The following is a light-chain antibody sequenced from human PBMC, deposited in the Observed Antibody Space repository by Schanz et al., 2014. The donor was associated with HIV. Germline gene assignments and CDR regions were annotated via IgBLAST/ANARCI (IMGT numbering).Light chain of an antibody. V-gene: IGLV3-25*03. CDR2: KDT. Sequence: SYELTQPPSVSVSPGQTARITCSGDALPKKYAYWYRQKPGQAPVLVIYKDTERPSGIPERFSGSSSGTTVTLIITEVQAEDEADYYCQSTDSSDRSGVFGGGTKLTVL. CDR3: QSTDSSDRSGV. J-gene: IGLJ3*02. CDR1: ALPKKY.